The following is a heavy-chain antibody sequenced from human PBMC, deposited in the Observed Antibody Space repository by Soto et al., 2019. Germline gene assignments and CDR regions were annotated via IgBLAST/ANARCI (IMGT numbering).Heavy chain of an antibody. V-gene: IGHV1-2*02. Sequence: ASVKVSCKASGYSFIDYYIHWVRQAPGQGLEWMGWISPRSGGTNYAQKFRGRVTITSDTSINTAYMELTSLSSDDTSLYYCTTKGGGHFPFEPWGQGT. CDR1: GYSFIDYY. D-gene: IGHD3-3*02. J-gene: IGHJ5*02. CDR2: ISPRSGGT. CDR3: TTKGGGHFPFEP.